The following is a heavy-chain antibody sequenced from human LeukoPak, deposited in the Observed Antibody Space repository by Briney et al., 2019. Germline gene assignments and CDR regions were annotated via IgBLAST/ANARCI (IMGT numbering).Heavy chain of an antibody. CDR1: GGSISSYY. CDR2: IYYVGST. CDR3: ARGKDYYDSSGYYYYWYFDL. D-gene: IGHD3-22*01. V-gene: IGHV4-59*12. Sequence: SETLSLTCIVSGGSISSYYWSWIRQPPGKGLEWIGYIYYVGSTNYNPSLKSRVTISVDTSKNQFSLQLNSVTPEDTAVYYCARGKDYYDSSGYYYYWYFDLWGRGTLVTVSS. J-gene: IGHJ2*01.